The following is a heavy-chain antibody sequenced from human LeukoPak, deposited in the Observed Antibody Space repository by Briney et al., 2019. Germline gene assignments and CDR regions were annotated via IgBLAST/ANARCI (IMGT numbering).Heavy chain of an antibody. V-gene: IGHV1-69*04. Sequence: ASVKVSCKASGGTFSSYAISWVRQAPGQGLEWMGRIIPILGIANYAQKFQGRVTITADKSTSTAYMELSSLRSEDTAVYYCARDLAIAVAAFRRFDPWGQGTLVTVSS. D-gene: IGHD6-19*01. J-gene: IGHJ5*02. CDR1: GGTFSSYA. CDR2: IIPILGIA. CDR3: ARDLAIAVAAFRRFDP.